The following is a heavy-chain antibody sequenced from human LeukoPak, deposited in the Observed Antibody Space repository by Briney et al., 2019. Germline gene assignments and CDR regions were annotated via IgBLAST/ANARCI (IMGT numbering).Heavy chain of an antibody. CDR1: GFIFSNYV. D-gene: IGHD6-19*01. CDR3: ANSNYPYSSGWYFDY. J-gene: IGHJ4*02. CDR2: INYDGAYT. V-gene: IGHV3-23*01. Sequence: GGSLRLSCAASGFIFSNYVMSWVRQAPGKGLEWVSSINYDGAYTNYADSVKGRFTISRDNSKNTLYMQMNSLRAEDTAVYYCANSNYPYSSGWYFDYWGQGTLVTVSS.